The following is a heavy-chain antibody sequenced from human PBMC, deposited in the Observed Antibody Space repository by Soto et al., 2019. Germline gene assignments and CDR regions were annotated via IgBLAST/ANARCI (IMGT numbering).Heavy chain of an antibody. D-gene: IGHD3-3*01. CDR3: ARELYTFFGVVIAGGFDP. CDR2: MNPNSGNT. Sequence: QVQLVQSGAEVKKPGASVKVSCKASGYTFTSHDISWVRQATGQGLEWMGWMNPNSGNTGYAQKFQGRVTMTRNISMSTAYMGLRSLRSEDTAVYFCARELYTFFGVVIAGGFDPWGQGTLVIVSS. J-gene: IGHJ5*02. V-gene: IGHV1-8*01. CDR1: GYTFTSHD.